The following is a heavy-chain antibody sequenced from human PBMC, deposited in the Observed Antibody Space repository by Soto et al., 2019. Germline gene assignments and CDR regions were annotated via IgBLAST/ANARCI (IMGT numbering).Heavy chain of an antibody. J-gene: IGHJ5*02. Sequence: GGSLRLSCAASGFTFSSYGMHWVRQAPGKGLEWVAVIWYDGSNKYYADSVKGRFTISRDNSKNTLYLQMNSLRAEDTAAYYCARDGATYYDFWSGHNWFDPWGQGTLVTVSS. V-gene: IGHV3-33*01. CDR1: GFTFSSYG. D-gene: IGHD3-3*01. CDR2: IWYDGSNK. CDR3: ARDGATYYDFWSGHNWFDP.